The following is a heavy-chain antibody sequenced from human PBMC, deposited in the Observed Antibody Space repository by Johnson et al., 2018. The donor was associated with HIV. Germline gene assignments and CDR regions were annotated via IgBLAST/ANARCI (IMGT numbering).Heavy chain of an antibody. D-gene: IGHD2-15*01. CDR1: GFTFSSNY. J-gene: IGHJ3*02. CDR3: ARECSGGSCYPLDHDAFDI. CDR2: INTGGGT. Sequence: VQLVESGGGLVQPGGSLRLSCAASGFTFSSNYMRWVRQAPGKGLEWVSVINTGGGTYYADSVKGRFTMSRDNSKNTLYLQMNSLRAEDTAVYYCARECSGGSCYPLDHDAFDIWGQGTMVTVSS. V-gene: IGHV3-66*02.